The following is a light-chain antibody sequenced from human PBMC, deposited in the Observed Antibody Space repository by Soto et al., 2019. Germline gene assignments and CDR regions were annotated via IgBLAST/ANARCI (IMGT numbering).Light chain of an antibody. CDR1: SSDVGAYNY. CDR2: DVS. CDR3: CSYTSTNTQV. V-gene: IGLV2-11*01. J-gene: IGLJ1*01. Sequence: QSVLTQPRSVSGSPGQSVTISCTGTSSDVGAYNYVSWYQQHPGKAPKLMTYDVSKRPSGVPDRFSGSKSGNTASLTISGLQAEDEADYYCCSYTSTNTQVFGTGTKVTVL.